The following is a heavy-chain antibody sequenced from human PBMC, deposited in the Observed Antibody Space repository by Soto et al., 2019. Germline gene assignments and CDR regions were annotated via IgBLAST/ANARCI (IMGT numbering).Heavy chain of an antibody. CDR3: AMGSSWYNYYYYYGMDV. CDR1: GGSISSYY. Sequence: SLTCTVSGGSISSYYWSWIRQPPGKGLEWIGYIYYSGSTNYNPSLKSRVTISVDTSKNQFSLKLSSVTAADTAVYYCAMGSSWYNYYYYYGMDVWGQGTTVTVSS. J-gene: IGHJ6*02. CDR2: IYYSGST. V-gene: IGHV4-59*01. D-gene: IGHD6-13*01.